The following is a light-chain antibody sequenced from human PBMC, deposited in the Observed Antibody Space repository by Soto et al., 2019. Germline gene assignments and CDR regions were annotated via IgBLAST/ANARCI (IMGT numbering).Light chain of an antibody. CDR1: QSISPW. CDR2: DVS. V-gene: IGKV1-5*01. Sequence: DIQMTQSPSTLSASVGDRVTITCRASQSISPWLAWYQQKPGKAPELLIYDVSRLESGVPSRFSGSGSGTEFTLTINSLHPDDSATYYCQQYNTFCTFGQGTKVEI. J-gene: IGKJ1*01. CDR3: QQYNTFCT.